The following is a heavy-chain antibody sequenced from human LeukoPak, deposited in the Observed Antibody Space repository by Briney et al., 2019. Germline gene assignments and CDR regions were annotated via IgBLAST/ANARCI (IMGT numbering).Heavy chain of an antibody. CDR2: ISGNGYSK. V-gene: IGHV3-23*01. D-gene: IGHD5-18*01. J-gene: IGHJ4*02. CDR3: TKGTIWLPFDY. Sequence: SGGSLRLSCAASGFTFSHYAMSWVRQPPGKGLEWVSAISGNGYSKYYADSVKGRFTISRDNSKNTLYLQMNSLRAEDTAVYYCTKGTIWLPFDYWGQGTLVTVSS. CDR1: GFTFSHYA.